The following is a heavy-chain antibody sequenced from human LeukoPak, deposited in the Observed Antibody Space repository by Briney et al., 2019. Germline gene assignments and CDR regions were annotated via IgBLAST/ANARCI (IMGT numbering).Heavy chain of an antibody. CDR3: ARGEVNFWSGYGLFDY. CDR1: GFTFSSYS. J-gene: IGHJ4*02. Sequence: GGSLRLSCAASGFTFSSYSMNWVRQAPGKVLEWVSYISSSSSTIYYADSVKGRFTISRDNAKNSLYLQMNSLRAEDTAVYYCARGEVNFWSGYGLFDYWGQGTLVTVSS. V-gene: IGHV3-48*01. D-gene: IGHD3-3*01. CDR2: ISSSSSTI.